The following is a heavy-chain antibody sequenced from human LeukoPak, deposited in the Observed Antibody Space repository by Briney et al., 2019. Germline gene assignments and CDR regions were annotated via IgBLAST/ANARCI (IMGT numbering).Heavy chain of an antibody. V-gene: IGHV4-59*08. Sequence: PSETLSLTCTVSGDSISSYYWIWIRQPPGKGLEWIGHISYSGSTNYNPSLKSRVTISVDTSKNQFSLKLTSVTAADTAVYYCARHSICFDPWGQGTLVTVSS. CDR2: ISYSGST. CDR1: GDSISSYY. J-gene: IGHJ5*02. CDR3: ARHSICFDP.